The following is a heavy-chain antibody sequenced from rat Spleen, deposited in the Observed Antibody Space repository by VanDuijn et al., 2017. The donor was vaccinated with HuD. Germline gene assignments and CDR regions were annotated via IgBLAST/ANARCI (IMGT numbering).Heavy chain of an antibody. Sequence: EVQLVESGGGLVQPGRSLKLSCAASGFTFSDYYMAWVRQAPTKGLEWVATISSDGGSTYYRGSVKGRFTISRNNAKSTLYLQMDSLRSEDTATYYCTTRIITVAVPDYWGQGIMVTVSS. CDR1: GFTFSDYY. CDR3: TTRIITVAVPDY. D-gene: IGHD1-2*01. CDR2: ISSDGGST. V-gene: IGHV5-20*01. J-gene: IGHJ2*01.